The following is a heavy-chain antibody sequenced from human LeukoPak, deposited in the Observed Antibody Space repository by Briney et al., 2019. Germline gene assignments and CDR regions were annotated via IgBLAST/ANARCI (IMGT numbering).Heavy chain of an antibody. V-gene: IGHV3-49*04. J-gene: IGHJ4*02. Sequence: AGGSLRLSCTASGFTFGDYAMSWVRQAPGKGLEWVGFIRSKAYGGTTEYAASVKGRFTISRDDSKSIAYLQMNSLQTEDTAVYYCTLNYYDSSGTTLFDYWGQGTLVTVSS. CDR3: TLNYYDSSGTTLFDY. CDR1: GFTFGDYA. CDR2: IRSKAYGGTT. D-gene: IGHD3-22*01.